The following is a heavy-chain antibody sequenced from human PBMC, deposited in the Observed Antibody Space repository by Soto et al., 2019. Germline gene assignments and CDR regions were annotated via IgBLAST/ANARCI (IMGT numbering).Heavy chain of an antibody. CDR3: ATLVTPPHYSSSLIDY. V-gene: IGHV3-48*02. Sequence: LRLSCAASGFTFSSYSMNWVRQAPGKGPEWVSYISSSSSTIYYADSVKGRFTISRDNAKNSLYLQMNSLRDEDTAVYYCATLVTPPHYSSSLIDYWGQGTLVTVSS. CDR1: GFTFSSYS. D-gene: IGHD6-6*01. CDR2: ISSSSSTI. J-gene: IGHJ4*02.